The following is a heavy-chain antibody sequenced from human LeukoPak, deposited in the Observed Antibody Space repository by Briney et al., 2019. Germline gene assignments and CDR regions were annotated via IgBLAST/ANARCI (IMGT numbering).Heavy chain of an antibody. Sequence: ASVKVSCKASGYTFTSYDISWVRQATGQGLEWMGWMNPNSGNTGYAQKFQGRVTMTRNTSISTAYMELSSLRSEDTAVYYCARGLGYSSGWDIDYWGQGTLVTVSS. V-gene: IGHV1-8*01. CDR3: ARGLGYSSGWDIDY. D-gene: IGHD6-19*01. CDR2: MNPNSGNT. J-gene: IGHJ4*02. CDR1: GYTFTSYD.